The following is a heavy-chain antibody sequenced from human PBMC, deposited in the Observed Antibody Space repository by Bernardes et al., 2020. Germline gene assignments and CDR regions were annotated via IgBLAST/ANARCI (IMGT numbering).Heavy chain of an antibody. CDR1: GFIFSSYG. CDR2: ISGSGGSI. V-gene: IGHV3-23*01. Sequence: GGSLRLSCAASGFIFSSYGMTWVRQAPGKGLEWVSVISGSGGSIYYADSVKGRFTISRDNSKNTLSLQMNSLTAEDTAVYYCAIKYGANGPLTYWGQGTLVTVSS. D-gene: IGHD2-8*01. CDR3: AIKYGANGPLTY. J-gene: IGHJ4*02.